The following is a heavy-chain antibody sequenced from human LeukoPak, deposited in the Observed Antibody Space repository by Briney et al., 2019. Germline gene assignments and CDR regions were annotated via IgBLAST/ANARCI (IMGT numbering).Heavy chain of an antibody. Sequence: SETLSLTCAVYGGSFSGYYWSWIRQPPGKGLEWIGEINHSGSTNYNPSLKSRVTISVDTSKNQFSLKLSSVTAADTAVYYCARXYAGPATANFDYWGQGTLVTVSS. J-gene: IGHJ4*02. V-gene: IGHV4-34*01. D-gene: IGHD2-2*01. CDR2: INHSGST. CDR3: ARXYAGPATANFDY. CDR1: GGSFSGYY.